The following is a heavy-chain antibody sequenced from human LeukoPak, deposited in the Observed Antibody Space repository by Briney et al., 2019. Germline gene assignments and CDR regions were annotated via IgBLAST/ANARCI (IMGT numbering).Heavy chain of an antibody. D-gene: IGHD6-19*01. Sequence: PGGSLRLSCAASGFTFSSYSMNWVRQAPGKGLEWVSYISSSSSTIYYADSVKGRFTISRDNAKNSLYLQMNSLRAEDTAVYYCARDMYSSGWYGYYGMDVWGQGTTVTVSS. J-gene: IGHJ6*02. CDR1: GFTFSSYS. CDR2: ISSSSSTI. CDR3: ARDMYSSGWYGYYGMDV. V-gene: IGHV3-48*04.